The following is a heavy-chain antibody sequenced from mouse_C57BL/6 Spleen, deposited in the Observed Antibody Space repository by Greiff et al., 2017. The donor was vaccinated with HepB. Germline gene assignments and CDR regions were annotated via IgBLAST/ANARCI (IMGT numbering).Heavy chain of an antibody. Sequence: DVQLVESGGGLVKPGGSLKLSCAASGFTFSDYGMHWVRQAPEKGLEWVAYISSGSSTIYYADTVKGRFTISRDNAKNTLFLQMTSLRSEDTAMYYCARQYGNYLYYFDYWGQGTTLTVSS. CDR2: ISSGSSTI. V-gene: IGHV5-17*01. CDR1: GFTFSDYG. D-gene: IGHD2-1*01. CDR3: ARQYGNYLYYFDY. J-gene: IGHJ2*01.